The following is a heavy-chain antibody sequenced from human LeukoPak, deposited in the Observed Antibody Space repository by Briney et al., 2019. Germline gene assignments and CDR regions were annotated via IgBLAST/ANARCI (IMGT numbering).Heavy chain of an antibody. J-gene: IGHJ4*02. CDR1: GYTFTSYY. V-gene: IGHV1-46*01. Sequence: ASVKVSCKASGYTFTSYYMHWVRQAPGQGLEWKGIINPSGGSTSYAQKFQGRVTITADKSTCTAYMELSSLRSEDTAVYYCATLYDSGKWGQGTLVTVSS. CDR3: ATLYDSGK. D-gene: IGHD3-10*01. CDR2: INPSGGST.